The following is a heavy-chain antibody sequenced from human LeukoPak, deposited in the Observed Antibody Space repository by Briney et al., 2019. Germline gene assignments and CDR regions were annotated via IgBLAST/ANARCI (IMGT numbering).Heavy chain of an antibody. J-gene: IGHJ5*02. D-gene: IGHD6-13*01. CDR3: AKEMAAAS. CDR2: ISGSAGST. CDR1: GFTFKNYG. Sequence: QTGGSLRLSCAASGFTFKNYGMSWVRQAPGKGLEWVSGISGSAGSTYYADSVKGRFTISRDNFKNTLYLQMNSLRAEDTAVYYCAKEMAAASWGQGTLVTVSS. V-gene: IGHV3-23*01.